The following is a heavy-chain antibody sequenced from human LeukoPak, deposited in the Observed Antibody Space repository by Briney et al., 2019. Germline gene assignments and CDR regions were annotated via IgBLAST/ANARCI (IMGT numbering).Heavy chain of an antibody. V-gene: IGHV1-58*02. CDR3: AADRDCSSSSCYPYYFDY. CDR2: IVAGSGNT. CDR1: GFTFTSSA. Sequence: SVKVSCKASGFTFTSSAMQWVRQARGQRLEWIGWIVAGSGNTNYAQKFQERVTITRDMSTSTAYKELSSLRSEDTAVYYCAADRDCSSSSCYPYYFDYWGQGTLVTVSS. J-gene: IGHJ4*02. D-gene: IGHD2-2*01.